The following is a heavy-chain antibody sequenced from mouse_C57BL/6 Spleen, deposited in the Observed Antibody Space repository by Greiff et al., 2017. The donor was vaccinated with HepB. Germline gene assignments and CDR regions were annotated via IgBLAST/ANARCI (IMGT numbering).Heavy chain of an antibody. D-gene: IGHD3-1*01. CDR2: INYDGSST. J-gene: IGHJ2*01. Sequence: EVKLVESEGGLVQPGSSMKLSCTASGFTFSDYYMAWVRQVPEKGLEWVAKINYDGSSTYYLDSLKSRFIISRDNSKNILYLQMSSLKSEDTATYYCARDRGGGYFDYWGQGTTLTVSS. V-gene: IGHV5-16*01. CDR3: ARDRGGGYFDY. CDR1: GFTFSDYY.